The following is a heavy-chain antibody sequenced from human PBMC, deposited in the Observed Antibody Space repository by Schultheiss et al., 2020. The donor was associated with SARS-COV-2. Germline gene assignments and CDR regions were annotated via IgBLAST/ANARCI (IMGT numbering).Heavy chain of an antibody. D-gene: IGHD3-3*01. J-gene: IGHJ6*03. Sequence: GGSLRLSCAASGFTFSSYSMNWVRQAPGKGLEWVSSISSSSPYIYYADSVKGRFTISRDNAKNSLYLQMNSLRAEDTAVYYCARERETYFDFWSGYYKGGYYYYYMDVWGKGTTVTVSS. CDR3: ARERETYFDFWSGYYKGGYYYYYMDV. CDR1: GFTFSSYS. CDR2: ISSSSPYI. V-gene: IGHV3-21*01.